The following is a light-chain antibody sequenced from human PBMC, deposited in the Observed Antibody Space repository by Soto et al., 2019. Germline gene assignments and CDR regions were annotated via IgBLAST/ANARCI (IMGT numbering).Light chain of an antibody. CDR2: YGS. Sequence: VLTQSPATLSLSPGERATLSCRASQTVSSYLAWYQQNPGQAPRLLIYYGSNRATGIPARLSGSGSGTHYAITISLREPEDYEVYSSRQRSTLAILTFRGGTKVEI. CDR1: QTVSSY. J-gene: IGKJ4*01. CDR3: RQRSTLAILT. V-gene: IGKV3-11*01.